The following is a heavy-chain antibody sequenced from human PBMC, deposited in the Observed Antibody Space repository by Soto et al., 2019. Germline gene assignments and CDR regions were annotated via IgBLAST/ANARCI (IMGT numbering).Heavy chain of an antibody. D-gene: IGHD6-13*01. J-gene: IGHJ4*02. V-gene: IGHV1-69*06. CDR3: ARIVGLRVRQQLVKPYFDY. CDR1: GGAFSSYA. Sequence: GTSVKVSCKASGGAFSSYAMSWVRQAPGQGLEWMGGIIPIFGTANYAQKFQGRVTITADNSKNTLYLQMNSLRAEETAVYYCARIVGLRVRQQLVKPYFDYWGQGTLVTVSS. CDR2: IIPIFGTA.